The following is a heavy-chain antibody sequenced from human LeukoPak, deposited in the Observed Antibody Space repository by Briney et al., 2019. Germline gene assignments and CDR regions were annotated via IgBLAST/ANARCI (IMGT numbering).Heavy chain of an antibody. CDR3: ARTNRGSGSINWFDP. J-gene: IGHJ5*02. Sequence: VSGPTLVNPTQTLTLTCTFSGFSRSTSGMRVSWIRQPPGKALEWLARIDRDDDKFYSTSLKTRLTISKDTSKNQVVLTMTNMDPVDTAKYYCARTNRGSGSINWFDPWGQGTLVTVSS. D-gene: IGHD3-10*01. V-gene: IGHV2-70*04. CDR1: GFSRSTSGMR. CDR2: IDRDDDK.